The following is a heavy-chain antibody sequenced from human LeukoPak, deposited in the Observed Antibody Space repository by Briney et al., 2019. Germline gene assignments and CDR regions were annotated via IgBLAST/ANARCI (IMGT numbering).Heavy chain of an antibody. Sequence: GGSLRLSCVGSGFIFRSYAVTWVRQAPGKGLDWVSSITANGDATYYADSVKGRFTISRDNSKNTLYLQMSSLRAEDTGIYYCATFGVIVRNNYLDYWGQGALVAVSS. D-gene: IGHD3-3*01. CDR1: GFIFRSYA. CDR3: ATFGVIVRNNYLDY. J-gene: IGHJ4*02. V-gene: IGHV3-23*01. CDR2: ITANGDAT.